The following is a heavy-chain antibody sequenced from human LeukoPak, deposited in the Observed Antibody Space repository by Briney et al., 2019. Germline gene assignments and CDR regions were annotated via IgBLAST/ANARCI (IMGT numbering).Heavy chain of an antibody. V-gene: IGHV3-74*01. CDR2: INSDGSST. CDR3: ARDQDCSSTSCYLSFYGMDV. Sequence: PGGSLRLSCAASGFTFSSYWMHWVRQAPGKGLVWVSRINSDGSSTSYAGSVKGRFTISRDNAKNTLYLQMNSLRAEDTAVYYCARDQDCSSTSCYLSFYGMDVWGKGTTVTVSS. CDR1: GFTFSSYW. D-gene: IGHD2-2*01. J-gene: IGHJ6*04.